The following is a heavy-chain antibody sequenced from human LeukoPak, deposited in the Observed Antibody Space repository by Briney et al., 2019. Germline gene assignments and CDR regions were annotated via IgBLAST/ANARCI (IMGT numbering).Heavy chain of an antibody. CDR2: IYHSGST. D-gene: IGHD2-15*01. CDR1: GGSISSYY. CDR3: ATYCSGGSCYARDAFDI. V-gene: IGHV4-59*12. Sequence: SETLSLTCTVSGGSISSYYWSWIRQPPGKGLEWIGEIYHSGSTNYNPSLKSRVTISVDKSKNQFSLKLSSVTAADTAAYYCATYCSGGSCYARDAFDIWGQGTMVTVSS. J-gene: IGHJ3*02.